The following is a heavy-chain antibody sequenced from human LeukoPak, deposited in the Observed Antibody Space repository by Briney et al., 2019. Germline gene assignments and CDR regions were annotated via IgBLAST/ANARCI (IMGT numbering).Heavy chain of an antibody. J-gene: IGHJ4*02. V-gene: IGHV4-59*01. Sequence: PETLSLTCTVSGGSIGSYYWHWIRQPPGKGLEWIGYIYFTGSTNYNPSLKSRVTISVDTSKNQFSLKLNSVTAADTAIYYCARSTYSSSQWDYWGQGTLVTVFS. CDR2: IYFTGST. D-gene: IGHD6-13*01. CDR1: GGSIGSYY. CDR3: ARSTYSSSQWDY.